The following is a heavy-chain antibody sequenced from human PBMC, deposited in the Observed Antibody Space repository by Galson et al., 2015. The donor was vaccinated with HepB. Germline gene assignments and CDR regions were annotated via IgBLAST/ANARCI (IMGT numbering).Heavy chain of an antibody. J-gene: IGHJ6*03. Sequence: QSGAEVKKPGESLKISCKGSGYTFTNYWIGWVRQMPGKGLEWMGIIYPSDSDTRNSPSFEGQVTIFADKSNSTAYLQWSSLKASDTAMYYCARCLGYCSGVSCYGYMDVWGKGTTVTVSS. CDR2: IYPSDSDT. D-gene: IGHD2-15*01. V-gene: IGHV5-51*03. CDR1: GYTFTNYW. CDR3: ARCLGYCSGVSCYGYMDV.